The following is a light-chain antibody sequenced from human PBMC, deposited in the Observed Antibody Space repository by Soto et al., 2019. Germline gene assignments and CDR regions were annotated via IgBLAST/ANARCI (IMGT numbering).Light chain of an antibody. CDR2: DAS. CDR3: QQRSNWPWT. Sequence: EIVLTQSPATLSLSPGESATLSCRARQNISSYLAWYQQKPGQTPRLIISDASNRATGFPARFSGSGSGTDFTLTISILEPEDFAVYYCQQRSNWPWTFGQGTKVEIK. J-gene: IGKJ1*01. CDR1: QNISSY. V-gene: IGKV3-11*01.